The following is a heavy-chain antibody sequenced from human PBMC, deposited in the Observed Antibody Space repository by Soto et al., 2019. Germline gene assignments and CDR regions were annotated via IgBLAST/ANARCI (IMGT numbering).Heavy chain of an antibody. D-gene: IGHD3-16*01. CDR1: GFPFSNYA. J-gene: IGHJ4*02. Sequence: EVQILESGGGLVQPGGSLRLSCAASGFPFSNYAMAWVRQAPGKGLEWVSAISGTTGHAFYADSVKDRFTISRDNSKNTLYLKMDSLRAEDTALYHCARAPSEYIWGSYLWYYEYWGQGTLVTVSS. CDR3: ARAPSEYIWGSYLWYYEY. CDR2: ISGTTGHA. V-gene: IGHV3-23*01.